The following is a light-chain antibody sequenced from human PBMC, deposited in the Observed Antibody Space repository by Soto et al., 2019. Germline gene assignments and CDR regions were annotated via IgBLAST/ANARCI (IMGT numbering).Light chain of an antibody. V-gene: IGKV3-15*01. CDR3: QQRSNWLT. CDR2: GAS. Sequence: EIVMTQSPATLSVSPGERATLSCRASQNVNSNLAWYQQKPGQAPRLLIYGASTRDTGVPARFSGSGSGTEFTLTISSLQSEDFAVYYCQQRSNWLTFGGGTKVEIK. CDR1: QNVNSN. J-gene: IGKJ4*01.